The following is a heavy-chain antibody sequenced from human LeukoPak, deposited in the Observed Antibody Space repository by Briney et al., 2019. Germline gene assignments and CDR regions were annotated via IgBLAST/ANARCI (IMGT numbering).Heavy chain of an antibody. CDR2: INPNSGGT. J-gene: IGHJ6*03. CDR1: GYTFTGYY. CDR3: ARDRSLKALAYCMDV. V-gene: IGHV1-2*06. Sequence: ASVKVSCKXSGYTFTGYYMHWVRQAPRQGLEWMGRINPNSGGTNYAQKFQGRVTMTRDTSTSTVYMELSSLRSEDTAVYYCARDRSLKALAYCMDVWGKGTTVTVSS. D-gene: IGHD1-1*01.